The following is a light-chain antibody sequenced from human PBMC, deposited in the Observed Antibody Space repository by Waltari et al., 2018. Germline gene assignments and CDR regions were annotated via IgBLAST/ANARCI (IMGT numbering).Light chain of an antibody. CDR2: DAS. Sequence: EIVLTQSPGTLSLSPGERATLSCRASQSFSRSLALYQQKPGHAPRLLIYDASSRATGVPDRFSGGGSGTDFSLTISRLEPEDFAVYYCQKYVSLPATFGQGTKVEIK. J-gene: IGKJ1*01. V-gene: IGKV3-20*01. CDR1: QSFSRS. CDR3: QKYVSLPAT.